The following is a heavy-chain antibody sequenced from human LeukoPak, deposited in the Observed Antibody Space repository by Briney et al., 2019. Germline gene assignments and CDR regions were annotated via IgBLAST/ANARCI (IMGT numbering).Heavy chain of an antibody. Sequence: SETLSLTCTASGGSISNYHWSWIRQPAGKGLEWIGQIHTSGSTNYNPPLKSRVTVSIDTPENQLSLTIRSVTAADTAIYYCARRHIRTGWSFDYWGQGTLVTVSS. CDR2: IHTSGST. J-gene: IGHJ4*02. CDR3: ARRHIRTGWSFDY. V-gene: IGHV4-4*07. CDR1: GGSISNYH. D-gene: IGHD6-19*01.